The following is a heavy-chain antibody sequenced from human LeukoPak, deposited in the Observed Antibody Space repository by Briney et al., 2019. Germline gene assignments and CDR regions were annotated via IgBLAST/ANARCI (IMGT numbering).Heavy chain of an antibody. J-gene: IGHJ4*02. V-gene: IGHV3-66*01. D-gene: IGHD3-10*01. CDR1: GFTVSNNY. CDR2: IYIGGDT. CDR3: AKATPQGPGGYFDY. Sequence: GGSLRLSCAASGFTVSNNYMTWVRQAPGKGLEWVSIIYIGGDTYYADSVKARFTISRDNSKNTLYLQMNSLRAEDTAVYYCAKATPQGPGGYFDYWGQGTLVTVSS.